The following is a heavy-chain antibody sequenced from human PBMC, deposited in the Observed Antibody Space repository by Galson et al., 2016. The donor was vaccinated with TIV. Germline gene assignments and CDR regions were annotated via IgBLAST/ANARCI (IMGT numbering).Heavy chain of an antibody. V-gene: IGHV1-46*01. CDR1: GHMFTTDY. CDR2: ISPSGDRT. CDR3: AGGGTDYGGSGYLDY. D-gene: IGHD4-23*01. Sequence: SVKVSCKASGHMFTTDYMHWVRQAPGQGLEWMGIISPSGDRTTYAQKFQGRITMTRDTSTSTVDMDLTSLRSEDTAVYYCAGGGTDYGGSGYLDYWGQGTLVTVSS. J-gene: IGHJ4*02.